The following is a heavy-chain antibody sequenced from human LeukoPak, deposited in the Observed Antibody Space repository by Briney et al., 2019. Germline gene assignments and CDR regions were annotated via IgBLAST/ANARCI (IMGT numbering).Heavy chain of an antibody. CDR1: GFTFSSYG. D-gene: IGHD5-18*01. V-gene: IGHV3-33*01. CDR2: IWYDGSNK. Sequence: PGRSLRLSCAASGFTFSSYGMHWVRQAPGKGLEWVAVIWYDGSNKYYADSVKGRFTISRDNSKNTLYLQMNSLRAEDTAVYYCARGGYSYGYSPTYYFDYWGQGTLVIVSS. CDR3: ARGGYSYGYSPTYYFDY. J-gene: IGHJ4*02.